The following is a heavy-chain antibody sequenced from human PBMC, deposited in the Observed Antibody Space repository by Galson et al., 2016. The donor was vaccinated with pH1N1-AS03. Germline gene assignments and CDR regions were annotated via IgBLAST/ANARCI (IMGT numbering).Heavy chain of an antibody. V-gene: IGHV3-21*01. CDR1: GFTFSTYT. J-gene: IGHJ4*02. CDR2: ISGFYNYI. Sequence: SLRLSCAASGFTFSTYTMNWVRQAPGKGLEWVSAISGFYNYIYYTDSVKGRFTISRDNAKNSLYLQMDSLTAEDTAIYYCARDAPEAPVGASFDYWGQGTLVIVSS. D-gene: IGHD1-26*01. CDR3: ARDAPEAPVGASFDY.